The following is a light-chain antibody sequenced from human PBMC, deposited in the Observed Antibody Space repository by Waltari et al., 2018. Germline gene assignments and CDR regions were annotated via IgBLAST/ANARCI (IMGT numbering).Light chain of an antibody. CDR3: NSRDSSGNHVV. V-gene: IGLV3-19*01. CDR1: SLRSYY. J-gene: IGLJ2*01. CDR2: GKN. Sequence: SSELTPDPAVSVALGPTVRITCPGDSLRSYYASWYQQKPGTAPVLVIYGKNTRPTGIPDRFSGSSSGNTASLTITGAQAEDEADYYCNSRDSSGNHVVFGGGTKLTVL.